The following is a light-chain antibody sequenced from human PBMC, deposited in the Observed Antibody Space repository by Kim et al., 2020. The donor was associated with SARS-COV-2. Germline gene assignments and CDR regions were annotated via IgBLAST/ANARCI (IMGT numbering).Light chain of an antibody. J-gene: IGKJ4*01. CDR2: GAS. CDR1: QSVSSSY. CDR3: QQYDSSPLA. Sequence: EIVLTQSPGTLSLSPGERATLSCRASQSVSSSYLAWYQQKPGQAPRLLIYGASSRATGIPDRFSGSGSGTDFTLTISRLEPEEFAVYYCQQYDSSPLAFGGRTRVDIK. V-gene: IGKV3-20*01.